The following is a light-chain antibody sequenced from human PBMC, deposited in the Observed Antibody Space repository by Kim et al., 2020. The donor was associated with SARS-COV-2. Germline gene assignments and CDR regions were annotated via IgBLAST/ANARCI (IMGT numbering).Light chain of an antibody. Sequence: PGERVTLSCRASSNIRSSSVAWYQQKPGQAPRLLIFGASSRAPGIPDRFSGSGSGTGFTLTISRLEPEDFAVYYCQQYGGSPPVTFGQGTKLEI. CDR1: SNIRSSS. CDR3: QQYGGSPPVT. V-gene: IGKV3-20*01. J-gene: IGKJ2*01. CDR2: GAS.